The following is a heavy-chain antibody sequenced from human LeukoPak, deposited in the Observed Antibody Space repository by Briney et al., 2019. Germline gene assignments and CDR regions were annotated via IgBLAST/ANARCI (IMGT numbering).Heavy chain of an antibody. CDR2: ISAYNGNT. J-gene: IGHJ4*02. CDR1: GYTFTSYG. D-gene: IGHD1-26*01. CDR3: ARGGELRPFDY. Sequence: ASVKVSCKASGYTFTSYGINWVRQAPGQGLEWMGWISAYNGNTNYAQKFQGRVTITRNTSISTAYMELSSLRSEDTAVYYCARGGELRPFDYWGQGTLVTVSS. V-gene: IGHV1-8*03.